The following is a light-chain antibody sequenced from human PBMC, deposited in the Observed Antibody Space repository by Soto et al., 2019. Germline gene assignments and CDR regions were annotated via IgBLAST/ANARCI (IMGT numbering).Light chain of an antibody. J-gene: IGLJ2*01. CDR2: GVT. CDR1: SSDVGRYNY. CDR3: SSFTTSSTLI. V-gene: IGLV2-14*03. Sequence: QSALTQPASVSGSPGQAIPISCTGTSSDVGRYNYVSWYQQYSGKAPKLMIYGVTNRPSGVSDRFSGSKSGNTASLTISGLQAEDEGDYYCSSFTTSSTLIFGGGTKLTVL.